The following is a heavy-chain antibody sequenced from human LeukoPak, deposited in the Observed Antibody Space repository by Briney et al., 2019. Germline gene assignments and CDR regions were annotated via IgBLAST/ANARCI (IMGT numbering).Heavy chain of an antibody. Sequence: SVKVSCKATGGTFSSYAISWVRQAPGQGLEWMGGIIPIFGTANYAQKFQGRVTITADESTSTAYMELSSLRSEDTAVYYCARWRIRTGETYYYYYGMDVWGQGTTVTVSS. CDR2: IIPIFGTA. CDR1: GGTFSSYA. D-gene: IGHD2-21*01. J-gene: IGHJ6*02. V-gene: IGHV1-69*01. CDR3: ARWRIRTGETYYYYYGMDV.